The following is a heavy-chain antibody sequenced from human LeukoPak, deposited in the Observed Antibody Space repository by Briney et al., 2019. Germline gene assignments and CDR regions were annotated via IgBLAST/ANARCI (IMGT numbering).Heavy chain of an antibody. J-gene: IGHJ4*02. CDR3: ARVFRGRDGYNIDY. D-gene: IGHD5-24*01. Sequence: PSETLSLTCTVSGGSISSSSYYWGWIRQPPGKGLEWIGSIYYSGSTYYNPSLKSRVTISVDTSKNQFSLKLSSVTAADTAVYYCARVFRGRDGYNIDYWGQGTLVTVSS. CDR2: IYYSGST. CDR1: GGSISSSSYY. V-gene: IGHV4-39*07.